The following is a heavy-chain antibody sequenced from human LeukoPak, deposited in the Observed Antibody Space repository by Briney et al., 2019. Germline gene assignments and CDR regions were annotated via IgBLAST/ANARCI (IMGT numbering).Heavy chain of an antibody. V-gene: IGHV3-23*01. CDR1: GFTFSSYV. D-gene: IGHD2-2*01. Sequence: GGSLRLSCAASGFTFSSYVMSWVRQAPGKGLEWVSAISGSGGSTYYADSVKGRFTISRDNSKNTLYLQMNSLRAEDTAVYYCAKGVTSLRGYFDYWGQGTLVTVSS. CDR3: AKGVTSLRGYFDY. J-gene: IGHJ4*02. CDR2: ISGSGGST.